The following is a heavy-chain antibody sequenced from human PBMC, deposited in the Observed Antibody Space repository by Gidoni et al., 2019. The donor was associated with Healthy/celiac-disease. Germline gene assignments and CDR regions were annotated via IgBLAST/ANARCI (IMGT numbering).Heavy chain of an antibody. CDR3: ARKAHAYSSGWLHFDY. D-gene: IGHD6-19*01. CDR1: GGSISSYY. J-gene: IGHJ4*02. Sequence: QVQLQESGPGLVKPSAPLSLTCTVSGGSISSYYWSWLRQPPGKGLEWIGYIYYSGSTNYNPSLKSRVTISVDTSKNQFSLKLSSVTAADTAVYYCARKAHAYSSGWLHFDYWGQGTLVTVSS. V-gene: IGHV4-59*01. CDR2: IYYSGST.